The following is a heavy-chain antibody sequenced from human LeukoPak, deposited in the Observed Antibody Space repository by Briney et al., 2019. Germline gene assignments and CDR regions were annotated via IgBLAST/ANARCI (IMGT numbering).Heavy chain of an antibody. CDR2: ISSSGDAT. V-gene: IGHV3-23*01. J-gene: IGHJ4*02. Sequence: GGSLRLSCAGSGFTFSNYAMTWVRQAPGKGLEWVSTISSSGDATYSADSVKGRFSISRDNSKNTLYLQMNNLRADDTAVYYCAKEGFLEWFLFDYWGQGTLVTVSS. D-gene: IGHD3-3*01. CDR3: AKEGFLEWFLFDY. CDR1: GFTFSNYA.